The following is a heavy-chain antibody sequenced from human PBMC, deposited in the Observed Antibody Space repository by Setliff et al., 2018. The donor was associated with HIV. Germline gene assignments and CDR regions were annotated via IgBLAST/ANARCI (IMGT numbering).Heavy chain of an antibody. J-gene: IGHJ3*02. CDR2: IIPVLDMP. Sequence: SVKVSCKSSGGTFDNYPINWVRQAPGQGLEWMGGIIPVLDMPHYAQKFQGXXXXTADKSTNTAYMEVTSLRSEDTAVYYCARKEYQLLHAFDIWGQGT. CDR1: GGTFDNYP. V-gene: IGHV1-69*10. CDR3: ARKEYQLLHAFDI. D-gene: IGHD2-2*01.